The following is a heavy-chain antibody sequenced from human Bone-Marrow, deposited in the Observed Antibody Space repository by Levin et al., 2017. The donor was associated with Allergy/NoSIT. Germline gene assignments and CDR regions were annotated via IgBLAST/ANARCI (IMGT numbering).Heavy chain of an antibody. D-gene: IGHD2-8*01. CDR1: GGSVSSGSYY. CDR3: ARAHPISLDTKAWFFDWLDP. J-gene: IGHJ5*02. V-gene: IGHV4-61*01. CDR2: IYKSGTT. Sequence: NASETLSLTCTVSGGSVSSGSYYWSWIRQPPGKGLEWIGYIYKSGTTKYNPSLTSRVTISIDTSKSQFSLKLSSVTAADTAVYYCARAHPISLDTKAWFFDWLDPWGQGTLVTVSA.